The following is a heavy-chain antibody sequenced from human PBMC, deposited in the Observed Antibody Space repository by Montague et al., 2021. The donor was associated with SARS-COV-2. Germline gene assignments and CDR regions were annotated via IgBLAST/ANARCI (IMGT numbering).Heavy chain of an antibody. D-gene: IGHD3-3*01. CDR1: GGSFSGYY. V-gene: IGHV4-34*01. Sequence: SETLSFTCAVYGGSFSGYYWTWIRQPPGKGLEWVGEINDRGSTNYNPSFESRLTMSVDTSKNQFSLRLKSVSAADTAVYYCARGQVTIFGVLIMLPAAGAVDVWGQGTTVTVSS. J-gene: IGHJ3*01. CDR2: INDRGST. CDR3: ARGQVTIFGVLIMLPAAGAVDV.